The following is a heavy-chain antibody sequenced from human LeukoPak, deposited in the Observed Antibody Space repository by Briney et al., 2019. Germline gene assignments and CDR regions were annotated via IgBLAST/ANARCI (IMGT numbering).Heavy chain of an antibody. J-gene: IGHJ4*02. V-gene: IGHV1-8*01. D-gene: IGHD1-1*01. CDR3: ARIRPVTTGLKGYYFDY. CDR2: MNPKTGKT. CDR1: GYTFSSYE. Sequence: ASVKVSCKTSGYTFSSYEINWVSQAAGRGLEWVGWMNPKTGKTAYARNLQGRVTITRDTSISTAYMDLSARRSEDTAVYYCARIRPVTTGLKGYYFDYWGQGTLVTVSS.